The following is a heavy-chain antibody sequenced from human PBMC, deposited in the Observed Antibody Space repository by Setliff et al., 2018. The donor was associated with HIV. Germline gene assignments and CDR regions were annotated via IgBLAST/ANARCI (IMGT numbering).Heavy chain of an antibody. D-gene: IGHD3-10*01. J-gene: IGHJ4*02. CDR2: VIPVFGEP. CDR1: GDIPRHYG. CDR3: GRGVLYGLSEY. Sequence: SVKVSCKASGDIPRHYGFNWVRQAPGQGLEWVGSVIPVFGEPHYAQRLQGRVTITADRSSNTAYMEIMSLRSDDTATYYCGRGVLYGLSEYWGPGSLVTVSS. V-gene: IGHV1-69*13.